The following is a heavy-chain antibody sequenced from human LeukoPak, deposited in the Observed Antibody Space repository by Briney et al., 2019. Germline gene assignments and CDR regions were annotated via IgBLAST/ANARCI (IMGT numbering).Heavy chain of an antibody. V-gene: IGHV4-59*01. CDR3: ARLGGYSYYYDSSGYRLGELDY. J-gene: IGHJ4*02. CDR1: GGSITSYY. D-gene: IGHD3-22*01. Sequence: SETLSLTCTVSGGSITSYYWSWIRQPPGKGLEWLGYIYYIGSTNYNPSLKGRVTISVDTSKNQFSLKLSSVTAADTAVYYCARLGGYSYYYDSSGYRLGELDYWGQGTLVTVSS. CDR2: IYYIGST.